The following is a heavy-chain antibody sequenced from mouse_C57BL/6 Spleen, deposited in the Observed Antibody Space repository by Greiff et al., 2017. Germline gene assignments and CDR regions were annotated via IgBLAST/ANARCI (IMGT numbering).Heavy chain of an antibody. CDR1: GYTFTDYN. CDR2: INPNNGGT. J-gene: IGHJ2*01. Sequence: EVQLQESGPELVKPGASVKIPCKASGYTFTDYNMDWVKQSHGKSLEWIGDINPNNGGTIYNQKFKGKATLTVDKSSSTAYMELRSLTSEDTAVYDCARGHYYGTYYFDYWGQGTTLTVSS. CDR3: ARGHYYGTYYFDY. D-gene: IGHD1-1*01. V-gene: IGHV1-18*01.